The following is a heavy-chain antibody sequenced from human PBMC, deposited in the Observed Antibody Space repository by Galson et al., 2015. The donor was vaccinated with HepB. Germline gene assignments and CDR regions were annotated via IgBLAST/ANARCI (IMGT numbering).Heavy chain of an antibody. V-gene: IGHV3-30-3*01. J-gene: IGHJ6*03. CDR2: ISYDGSNK. Sequence: SLRLSCAASGFTFSSYAMHWVRQAPGKGLEWVAVISYDGSNKYYADSVKGRFTISRDNSKNTPYLQMNSLRAEDTAVYYCARALIAARPYYYYYMDVWGKGTTVTVSS. D-gene: IGHD6-6*01. CDR1: GFTFSSYA. CDR3: ARALIAARPYYYYYMDV.